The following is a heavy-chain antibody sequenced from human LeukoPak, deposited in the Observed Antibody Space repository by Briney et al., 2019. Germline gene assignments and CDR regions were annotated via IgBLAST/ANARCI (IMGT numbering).Heavy chain of an antibody. CDR2: ISGSGGST. D-gene: IGHD3-22*01. Sequence: GGSLRLSCAASGFTFSSYAMSWVRQAPGKGLEWVSAISGSGGSTYYADSVKGRFTISRDNSKNTLYLQMNSLRAEDTAVYYCAKDYYDSSGYQPTDYWGQGTLVTVSS. CDR3: AKDYYDSSGYQPTDY. V-gene: IGHV3-23*01. J-gene: IGHJ4*02. CDR1: GFTFSSYA.